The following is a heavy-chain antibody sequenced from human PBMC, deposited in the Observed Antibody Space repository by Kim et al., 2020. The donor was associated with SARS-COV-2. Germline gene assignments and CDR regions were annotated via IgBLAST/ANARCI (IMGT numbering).Heavy chain of an antibody. D-gene: IGHD1-1*01. V-gene: IGHV3-7*01. Sequence: KYYVDSVKGRFAVSRDNAKNSLYLEMNSLRAEDTAVYDCARNWRYNTYDYWGQGTLVTVSS. J-gene: IGHJ4*02. CDR3: ARNWRYNTYDY. CDR2: K.